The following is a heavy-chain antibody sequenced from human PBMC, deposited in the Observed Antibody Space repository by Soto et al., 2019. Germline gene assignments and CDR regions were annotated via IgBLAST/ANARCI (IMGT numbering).Heavy chain of an antibody. CDR3: ARDYGSGMDV. CDR2: IWYDGSNE. V-gene: IGHV3-33*01. Sequence: QVQLVESGGGVVQPGRSLRLSCAASGLTFSSYGMHWVRQAPGKGLEWVAFIWYDGSNEYYADSVKGRFTISRDNSKNTMILQMNSLRVEDTALYYCARDYGSGMDVWGQGTTVTVSS. D-gene: IGHD4-17*01. CDR1: GLTFSSYG. J-gene: IGHJ6*02.